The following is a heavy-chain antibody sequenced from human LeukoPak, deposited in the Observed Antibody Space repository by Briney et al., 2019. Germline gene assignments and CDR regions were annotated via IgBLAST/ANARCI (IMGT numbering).Heavy chain of an antibody. CDR1: GSTFSSYN. CDR2: ISSSSTTI. Sequence: GGSLRLSCAASGSTFSSYNMNWVRQAPGKGLEWVSYISSSSTTIYYADSMKGRFTISRDNAKNSLYLQMNSLRDEDTAVYYCARASLFDYWGRGTLVTVSS. CDR3: ARASLFDY. J-gene: IGHJ4*02. V-gene: IGHV3-48*02.